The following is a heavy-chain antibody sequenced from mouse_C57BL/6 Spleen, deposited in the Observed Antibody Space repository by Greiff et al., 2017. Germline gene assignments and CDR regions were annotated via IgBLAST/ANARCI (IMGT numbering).Heavy chain of an antibody. J-gene: IGHJ1*03. Sequence: VQLHRPGPELVKPGASVKLSCKPPAYTFPSSWIPWVKRRPGQGLEWIGNINPSIGGTTYNEKFKSKATLTVDKSSSTAYMQLSSLTSEDSAVYYCARVLLRYWYFDVWGTGTTVTVSS. CDR2: INPSIGGT. V-gene: IGHV1-53*01. CDR3: ARVLLRYWYFDV. CDR1: AYTFPSSW. D-gene: IGHD1-1*01.